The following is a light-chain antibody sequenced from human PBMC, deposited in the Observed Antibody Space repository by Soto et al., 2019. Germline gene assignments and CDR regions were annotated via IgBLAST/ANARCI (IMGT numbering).Light chain of an antibody. CDR2: AAS. Sequence: DIQMTQSPSSLSASVGDRVIITCRASQSISSYLNWYQQKPGKAPKLVIYAASSLQSGVPSRFSGSGSGTDFTLTISSLQPEDIATYCCQQSYSIPLTLGGGTKVEIK. J-gene: IGKJ4*01. V-gene: IGKV1-39*01. CDR1: QSISSY. CDR3: QQSYSIPLT.